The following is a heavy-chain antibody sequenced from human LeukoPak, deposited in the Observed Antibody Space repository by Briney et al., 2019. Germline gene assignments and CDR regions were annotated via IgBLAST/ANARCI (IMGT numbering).Heavy chain of an antibody. CDR3: ARTMYSSSSEGDY. D-gene: IGHD6-6*01. CDR2: INHSGST. Sequence: SEALSLTCAVYGGSFSGYYWSWIRQPPGKGLEWIGEINHSGSTNYNPSLKGRVTISVDKSKNQFSLKLSSVTAADTAVYYCARTMYSSSSEGDYWGQGTLVTVSS. V-gene: IGHV4-34*01. CDR1: GGSFSGYY. J-gene: IGHJ4*02.